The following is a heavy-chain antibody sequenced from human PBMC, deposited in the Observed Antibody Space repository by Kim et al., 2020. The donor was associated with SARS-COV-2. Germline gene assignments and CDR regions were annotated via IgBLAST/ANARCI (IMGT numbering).Heavy chain of an antibody. J-gene: IGHJ4*02. D-gene: IGHD6-13*01. CDR3: ARDRAAAGRSSRGTNDY. CDR2: ISAYNGNT. CDR1: GYTFTSYG. Sequence: ASVKVSCKSSGYTFTSYGISWVRQAPGQGLEWMGWISAYNGNTNYAQKLQGRVTMTTDTSTSTAYMELRSLRSDDTAVYYCARDRAAAGRSSRGTNDYWGQGTLVTVSS. V-gene: IGHV1-18*01.